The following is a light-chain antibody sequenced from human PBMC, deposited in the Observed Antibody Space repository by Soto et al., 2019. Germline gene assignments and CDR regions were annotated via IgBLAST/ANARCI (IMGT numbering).Light chain of an antibody. J-gene: IGKJ1*01. CDR1: QSVSNNY. CDR2: GAS. CDR3: QQYSVYWT. V-gene: IGKV3-20*01. Sequence: EIVLTQSACTLSLSPGERATLSCRASQSVSNNYLAWYQQKPGQAPRLLIYGASNRATDIPDRFSGIGSGTEFTLTINSLKPDDFATYYCQQYSVYWTFGQGTKVDIK.